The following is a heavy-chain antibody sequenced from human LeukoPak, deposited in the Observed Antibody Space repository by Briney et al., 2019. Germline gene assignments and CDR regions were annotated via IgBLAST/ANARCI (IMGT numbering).Heavy chain of an antibody. V-gene: IGHV1-24*01. Sequence: GASVKVSCKVSGYTLTELSMHWVRQAPGKGLEWMGGFDPEDGETIYAQKFQGRVTMTEDTSTDTAYMELSSLRSEDTAVYYCATVGITMTPFDYWGQGTLVTVSS. D-gene: IGHD3-22*01. CDR2: FDPEDGET. CDR1: GYTLTELS. J-gene: IGHJ4*02. CDR3: ATVGITMTPFDY.